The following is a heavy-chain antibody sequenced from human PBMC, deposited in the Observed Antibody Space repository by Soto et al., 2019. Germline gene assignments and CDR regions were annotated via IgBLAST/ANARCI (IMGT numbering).Heavy chain of an antibody. Sequence: SVKVSCKASGGTFSSYAISWVRQAPGQGLEWMGGIIPIFGTANYAQKFQGRVTITADKSTRTAYMELSSLRSEDTAVYYCATRDAAARQEFDYWGQGTLVTVS. J-gene: IGHJ4*02. CDR1: GGTFSSYA. CDR2: IIPIFGTA. CDR3: ATRDAAARQEFDY. D-gene: IGHD6-13*01. V-gene: IGHV1-69*06.